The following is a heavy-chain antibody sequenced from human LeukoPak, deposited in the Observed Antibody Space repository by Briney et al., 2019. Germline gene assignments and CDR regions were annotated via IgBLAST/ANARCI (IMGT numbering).Heavy chain of an antibody. CDR3: AKGGYDYIEVAYFDF. D-gene: IGHD5-12*01. J-gene: IGHJ4*02. Sequence: GGSLRLSCAASGFTFSSYAMSWVRQAPGKGLEWVSAISGSGGSTYYADSVKGRFTISRDTSKNTLYLQLNSLRLEDTAVYYCAKGGYDYIEVAYFDFWGQGTLVTVSS. CDR1: GFTFSSYA. CDR2: ISGSGGST. V-gene: IGHV3-23*01.